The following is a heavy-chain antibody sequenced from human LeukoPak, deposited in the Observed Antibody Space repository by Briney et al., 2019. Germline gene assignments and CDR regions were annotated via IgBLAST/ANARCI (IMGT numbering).Heavy chain of an antibody. CDR3: ASRSKTAAGTWEYYFDY. V-gene: IGHV5-51*01. CDR2: IYPGDSDT. CDR1: GYGFTSYW. D-gene: IGHD6-13*01. Sequence: GESLQISSQGSGYGFTSYWIGWVRAMPGKGLGWMGIIYPGDSDTRYSTSFQGQVTISADKSISTAYLQCSSLEASDTAMYYCASRSKTAAGTWEYYFDYWGQGTLVTVSS. J-gene: IGHJ4*02.